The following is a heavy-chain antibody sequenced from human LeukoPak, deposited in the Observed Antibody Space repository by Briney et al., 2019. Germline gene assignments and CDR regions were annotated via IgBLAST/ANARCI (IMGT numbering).Heavy chain of an antibody. CDR1: GGSISSSSYY. CDR2: IYYSGST. D-gene: IGHD5-12*01. CDR3: ALATTLDY. J-gene: IGHJ4*02. Sequence: PSETLSLTCTVSGGSISSSSYYWTWIRQPPGKGLEWIGSIYYSGSTYYNPSLKSRVTITVDTSKNQFSLKLSSVTAADTAVYYCALATTLDYWGQGTLVTVSS. V-gene: IGHV4-39*01.